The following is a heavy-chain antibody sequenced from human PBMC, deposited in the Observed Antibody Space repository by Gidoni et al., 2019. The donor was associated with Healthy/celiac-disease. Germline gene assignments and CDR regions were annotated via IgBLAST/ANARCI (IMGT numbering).Heavy chain of an antibody. D-gene: IGHD5-12*01. CDR1: GGSISSYY. CDR3: ARDKGGDSGYDLFDY. V-gene: IGHV4-59*01. CDR2: IYYSGST. J-gene: IGHJ4*02. Sequence: QVQLQESGPGLVKPSETLSLTCTAPGGSISSYYWSWIRQPPGKGLEWIGYIYYSGSTNYNPSLKSRVTISVDTSKNQFSLKLSSVTAADTAVYYCARDKGGDSGYDLFDYWGQGTLVTVSS.